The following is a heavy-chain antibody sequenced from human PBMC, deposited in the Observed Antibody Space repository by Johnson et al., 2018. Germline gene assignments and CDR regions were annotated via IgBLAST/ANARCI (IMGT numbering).Heavy chain of an antibody. CDR3: ARYEWKNGDPFDI. J-gene: IGHJ3*02. V-gene: IGHV4-61*02. Sequence: VQLQESGPGLVKPSQTLSLTCTVSGGSISSGGYYWSWIRQPAGKGLGWIGRIYSRGNTDYNPSLKSRVTISIDTSKRQYSLKLTSVTAADTAMYYCARYEWKNGDPFDIWGQGTMVTVSP. CDR2: IYSRGNT. CDR1: GGSISSGGYY. D-gene: IGHD1/OR15-1a*01.